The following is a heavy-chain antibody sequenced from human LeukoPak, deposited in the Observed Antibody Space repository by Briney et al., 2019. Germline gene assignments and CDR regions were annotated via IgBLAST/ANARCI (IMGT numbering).Heavy chain of an antibody. V-gene: IGHV3-30*02. D-gene: IGHD2-8*01. Sequence: PGGSLRLSCATSGFTFSSYGMQWVRQAPGKGLEWVAFIQYDATKKFYAESVRGRFTISRDNSRDTLYLQINSLRPEDTAVYDCAKAACVLRDNVQHLDHWGQGTLVTVSS. CDR1: GFTFSSYG. J-gene: IGHJ4*02. CDR2: IQYDATKK. CDR3: AKAACVLRDNVQHLDH.